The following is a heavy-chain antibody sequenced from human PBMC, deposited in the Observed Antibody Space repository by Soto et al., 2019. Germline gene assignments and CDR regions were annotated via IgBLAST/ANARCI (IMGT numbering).Heavy chain of an antibody. CDR3: AREYDVVVGDGMDV. D-gene: IGHD2-15*01. Sequence: QVQLQESGPGLVKPSQTLSLTCTVSGGSISSGGYYWSWIRQHSGNGLEWIGYIFYTGSTYYNPSLTSLVTISVDTSKKQFPLKLSFVTAADTAVYYCAREYDVVVGDGMDVWGQGTTVTVSS. CDR1: GGSISSGGYY. V-gene: IGHV4-31*01. CDR2: IFYTGST. J-gene: IGHJ6*02.